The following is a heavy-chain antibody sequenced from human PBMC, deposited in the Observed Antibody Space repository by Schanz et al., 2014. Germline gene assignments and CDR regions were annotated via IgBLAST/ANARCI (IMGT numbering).Heavy chain of an antibody. D-gene: IGHD1-1*01. CDR1: GFSFDSYN. V-gene: IGHV3-21*06. CDR2: LSFDSRHI. J-gene: IGHJ4*02. CDR3: ARDGVAATTDFEY. Sequence: EVQLVESGGGLVKPGGSLRLSCTASGFSFDSYNMNWVRQSPGKGLEWVAFLSFDSRHIYYADSVKGRFTISRDNAKISSHLEINPLRADDTAVYYCARDGVAATTDFEYWGQGALVTVSS.